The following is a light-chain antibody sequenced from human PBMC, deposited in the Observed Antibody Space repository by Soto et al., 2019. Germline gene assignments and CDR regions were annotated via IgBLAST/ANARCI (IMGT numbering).Light chain of an antibody. J-gene: IGLJ1*01. CDR2: EVS. Sequence: QSALTQPASVSGSPGQSITISCTGTSSDVGGYNYVSWYQQHPGKAPKLMIYEVSNRPSGVSNRFSGSKSGNTASLTISGLQAEAEADYYCSSYTSSSTLGYVFGTGTKLTVI. CDR3: SSYTSSSTLGYV. V-gene: IGLV2-14*01. CDR1: SSDVGGYNY.